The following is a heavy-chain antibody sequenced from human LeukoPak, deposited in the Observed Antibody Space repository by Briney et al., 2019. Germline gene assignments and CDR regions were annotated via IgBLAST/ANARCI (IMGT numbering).Heavy chain of an antibody. CDR3: DAFDWLLGFDY. CDR1: GFTFSSYA. CDR2: ISGSGDNT. J-gene: IGHJ4*02. V-gene: IGHV3-23*01. D-gene: IGHD3-9*01. Sequence: HPGGSLRLSCAASGFTFSSYAMSWVRQVPGKGLEWVSVISGSGDNTYYADSVKGRFTISRDNSKNTLYLQMNSLRAEDTAVYYCDAFDWLLGFDYWGQGTLVTVSS.